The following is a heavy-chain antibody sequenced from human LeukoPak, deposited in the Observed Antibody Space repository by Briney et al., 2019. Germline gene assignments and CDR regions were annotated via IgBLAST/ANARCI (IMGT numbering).Heavy chain of an antibody. D-gene: IGHD4-17*01. CDR2: INHSGST. CDR3: ARVDYGDYSKDFDY. Sequence: PSQTLSLTCTVSGGSISSGGYYWSWIRQPPGKGLEWIGEINHSGSTNYNPSLKSRVTISVDTSKNQFSLKMTSMTAADTAVYYCARVDYGDYSKDFDYWGQGTLVTVSS. J-gene: IGHJ4*02. CDR1: GGSISSGGYY. V-gene: IGHV4-30-4*08.